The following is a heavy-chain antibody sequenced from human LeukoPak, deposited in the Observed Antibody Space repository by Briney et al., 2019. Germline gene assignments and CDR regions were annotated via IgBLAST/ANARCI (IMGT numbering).Heavy chain of an antibody. CDR3: ARSPGFGELNWFDP. CDR2: IYTSGST. CDR1: GGSISSYY. D-gene: IGHD3-10*01. Sequence: SETLSLTCTVSGGSISSYYWSWIRQPAGKGLEWIGRIYTSGSTNYNPSLKSRVTMSVDTSKNQFSLKLSSVTAADTAVYYCARSPGFGELNWFDPWGQGTLVTVSS. V-gene: IGHV4-4*07. J-gene: IGHJ5*02.